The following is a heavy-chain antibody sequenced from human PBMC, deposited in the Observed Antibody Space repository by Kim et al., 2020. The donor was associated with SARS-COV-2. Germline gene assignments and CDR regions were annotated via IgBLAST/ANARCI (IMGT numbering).Heavy chain of an antibody. CDR1: GVTFSNAG. J-gene: IGHJ4*01. D-gene: IGHD1-26*01. CDR2: VSYDGSDK. CDR3: ASGRMGPVDRVSADFDF. V-gene: IGHV3-30*03. Sequence: GVSLRLSCVVSGVTFSNAGMHWVRQAPGQGLGWVSFVSYDGSDKYYGDSVHVRFTIIRDNSKNKQDLQMKSLRSADTAVYYYASGRMGPVDRVSADFDF.